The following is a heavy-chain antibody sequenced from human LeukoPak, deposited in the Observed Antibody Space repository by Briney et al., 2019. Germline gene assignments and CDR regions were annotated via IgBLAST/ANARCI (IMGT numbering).Heavy chain of an antibody. V-gene: IGHV3-48*03. CDR2: ISYSGSTT. CDR1: GFTFTNFE. Sequence: GGYLRLSCGASGFTFTNFEMNWVRQAPGKGLEWVSYISYSGSTTSYADSVKGRFTISRDNAKNSLYLQMNSLRAEDTAVYYCARAGPPAFDPWGQGTLVTVSS. CDR3: ARAGPPAFDP. J-gene: IGHJ5*02.